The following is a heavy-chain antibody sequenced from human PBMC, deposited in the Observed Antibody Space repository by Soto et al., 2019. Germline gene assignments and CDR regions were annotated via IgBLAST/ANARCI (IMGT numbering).Heavy chain of an antibody. Sequence: GGSLRLSCAASGFNFNYYYLSWIRQAPGKGLEWVAVISYDGSNKYYADSVKGRFTISRDNSKNTLYLQMNSLRAEDTAVYYCARGYDYDFWSGYWVWGQGTLVTVSS. J-gene: IGHJ1*01. V-gene: IGHV3-30-3*01. CDR3: ARGYDYDFWSGYWV. CDR2: ISYDGSNK. D-gene: IGHD3-3*01. CDR1: GFNFNYYY.